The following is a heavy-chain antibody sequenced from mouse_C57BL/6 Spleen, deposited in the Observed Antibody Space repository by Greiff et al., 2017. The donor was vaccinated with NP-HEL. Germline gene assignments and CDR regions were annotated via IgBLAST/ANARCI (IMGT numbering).Heavy chain of an antibody. V-gene: IGHV1-82*01. CDR2: IYPGDGDT. Sequence: VQLQQSGPELVKPGASEKISCKASGYAFSSSWMNWVKQRPGKGLEWIGRIYPGDGDTNYNGKFKGKATLTADKSSSTAYMQLSSLTSEDSAVYFCARRWLLRNYYAMDYWGQGTSVTVSS. D-gene: IGHD2-3*01. CDR1: GYAFSSSW. CDR3: ARRWLLRNYYAMDY. J-gene: IGHJ4*01.